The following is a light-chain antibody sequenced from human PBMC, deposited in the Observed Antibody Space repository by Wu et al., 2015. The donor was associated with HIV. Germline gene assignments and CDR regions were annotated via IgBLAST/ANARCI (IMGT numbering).Light chain of an antibody. CDR2: AAS. Sequence: DTQLTQSPSFLSASVGDSVIITCRASQGITTDLAWYQQKPGKAPKLLIYAASTLQSGVPSRFSGSGSGTEFTLTVSSLQSDDFATYYCQQLSNYPFTFGPGTKVDIK. CDR1: QGITTD. CDR3: QQLSNYPFT. J-gene: IGKJ3*01. V-gene: IGKV1-9*01.